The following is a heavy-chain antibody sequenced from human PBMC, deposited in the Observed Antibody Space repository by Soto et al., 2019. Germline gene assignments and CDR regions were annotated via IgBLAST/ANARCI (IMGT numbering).Heavy chain of an antibody. Sequence: GSLRLSCVASGITFGRRAMSWVRQAPGAGLEWVSTITDSGGDAKYADSVRGRFTISRDNSYNTLYLQMRSLRSDDTAVYYCARELNTDPSAYYSFAYWGQGTLVTVSS. J-gene: IGHJ4*02. CDR1: GITFGRRA. CDR3: ARELNTDPSAYYSFAY. CDR2: ITDSGGDA. V-gene: IGHV3-23*01. D-gene: IGHD3-22*01.